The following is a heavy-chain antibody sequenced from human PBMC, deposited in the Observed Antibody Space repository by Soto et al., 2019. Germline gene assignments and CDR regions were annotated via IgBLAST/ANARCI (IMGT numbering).Heavy chain of an antibody. CDR1: GSSVSSGSYY. CDR3: ARYYGSGSYYNV. CDR2: IYYSGST. D-gene: IGHD3-10*01. V-gene: IGHV4-61*01. Sequence: PSETLSLTCTVSGSSVSSGSYYWSWIRQPPGKGLEWIGYIYYSGSTNYNPSLKSRVTISVDTSKNQFSLKLSSVTAADTAVYYCARYYGSGSYYNVWGQGTLVTVSS. J-gene: IGHJ4*02.